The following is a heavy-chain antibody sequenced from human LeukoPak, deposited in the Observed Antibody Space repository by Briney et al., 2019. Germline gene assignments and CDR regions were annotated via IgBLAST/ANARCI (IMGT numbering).Heavy chain of an antibody. CDR3: AKDSRTTVTYYFDY. D-gene: IGHD4-17*01. J-gene: IGHJ4*02. CDR1: GFTFSSYT. Sequence: GGSLRLSCAASGFTFSSYTLSWVRQAPWKGLEWVSAISGSGGSAYYADSVKGRFTISRDNSKNTLYLQMNSLRAEDTAVYYCAKDSRTTVTYYFDYWGQGTLVTVSS. CDR2: ISGSGGSA. V-gene: IGHV3-23*01.